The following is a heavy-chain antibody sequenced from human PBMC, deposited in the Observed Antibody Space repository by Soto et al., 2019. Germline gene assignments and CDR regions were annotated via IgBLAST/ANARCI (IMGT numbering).Heavy chain of an antibody. Sequence: SATLSLTCAVSCFSNIRINLWGWIRRPPGKGREWIGYIYYSGTTYYNPSLKSRVTMSVDTSKNQFSLKLTSVTAVDTAVYYCARREIQGPIDYWGQGTLVTVSS. V-gene: IGHV4-28*01. CDR3: ARREIQGPIDY. CDR2: IYYSGTT. J-gene: IGHJ4*02. CDR1: CFSNIRINL. D-gene: IGHD1-26*01.